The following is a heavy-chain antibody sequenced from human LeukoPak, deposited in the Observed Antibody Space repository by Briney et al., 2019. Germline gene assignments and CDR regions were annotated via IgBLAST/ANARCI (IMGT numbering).Heavy chain of an antibody. Sequence: GGSLRLSCAASGFIFSDYYMNWIRQAPEKGLESVAHISSSGSNIYYADSVKGRFTISRDNAKNSLYLQMNSLRAEDTAVYFCAKAPVTSCRGAYCYPFDSWGQGTLVTVSS. CDR1: GFIFSDYY. D-gene: IGHD2-21*01. V-gene: IGHV3-11*01. CDR2: ISSSGSNI. J-gene: IGHJ4*02. CDR3: AKAPVTSCRGAYCYPFDS.